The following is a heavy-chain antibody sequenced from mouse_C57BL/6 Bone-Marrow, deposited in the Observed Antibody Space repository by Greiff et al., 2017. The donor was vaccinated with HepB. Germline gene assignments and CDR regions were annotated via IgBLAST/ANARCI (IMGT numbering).Heavy chain of an antibody. J-gene: IGHJ2*01. CDR1: GYAFTNYL. Sequence: VKLLESGAELVRPGTSVKVSCKASGYAFTNYLIEWVKQRPGQGLEWIGVINPGSGGTNYNEKFKGKATLTADKSSSTAYMQLSSLTSEDSAVYFCERREDYFDYWGQGTTLTVSS. CDR3: ERREDYFDY. V-gene: IGHV1-54*01. CDR2: INPGSGGT.